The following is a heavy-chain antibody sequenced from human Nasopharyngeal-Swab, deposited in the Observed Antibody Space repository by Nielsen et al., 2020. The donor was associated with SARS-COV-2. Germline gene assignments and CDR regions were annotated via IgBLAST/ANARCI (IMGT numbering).Heavy chain of an antibody. CDR1: GFTFSRYW. Sequence: GESLKISCAASGFTFSRYWMHWVRQAPGKGLVWVSRINSDGSSTRYADSVKGRLTISRDNAKNTLYLQMISLRAEDTAVYYCARDPTLYYDSSGYYDYWGQGTLVTGSS. V-gene: IGHV3-74*01. D-gene: IGHD3-22*01. CDR3: ARDPTLYYDSSGYYDY. J-gene: IGHJ4*02. CDR2: INSDGSST.